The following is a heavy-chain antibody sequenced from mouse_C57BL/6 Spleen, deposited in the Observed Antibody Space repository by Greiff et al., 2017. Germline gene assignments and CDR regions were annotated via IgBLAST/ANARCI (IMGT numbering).Heavy chain of an antibody. Sequence: EVKVVESGEGLVKPGGSLKLSCAASGFTFSSYAMSWVRQTPEKRLAWVAYISSGGDYIYYADTVKGRFNISRYNARNTLYLQISSLKSEDTAMYYCTREGDYLFAYWAQETLVTVSA. CDR1: GFTFSSYA. CDR3: TREGDYLFAY. D-gene: IGHD2-4*01. J-gene: IGHJ3*01. V-gene: IGHV5-9-1*02. CDR2: ISSGGDYI.